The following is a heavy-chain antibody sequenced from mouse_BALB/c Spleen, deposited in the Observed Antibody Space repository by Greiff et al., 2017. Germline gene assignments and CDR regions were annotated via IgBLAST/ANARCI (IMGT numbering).Heavy chain of an antibody. CDR1: GYTFTSYW. D-gene: IGHD1-1*02. Sequence: QVQLQQSGAELAKLGASVKMSCKASGYTFTSYWMHWVKQRPGQGLEWIGYINPSTGYTEYNQKFKDKATLTADKSSSTAYMQLSSLTSEDSAVYYCARFGNFGYWDQGTTLTVSS. J-gene: IGHJ2*01. CDR2: INPSTGYT. CDR3: ARFGNFGY. V-gene: IGHV1-7*01.